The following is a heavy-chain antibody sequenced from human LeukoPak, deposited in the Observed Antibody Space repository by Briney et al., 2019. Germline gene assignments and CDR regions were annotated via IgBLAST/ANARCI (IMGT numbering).Heavy chain of an antibody. Sequence: ASVKVSCKASGYTFTGYYMHWVRQAPGQGLEWMGWINPNSGGTNYAQKFQGRVTMTRDTSISTAYMELSRLRSDDTAVYYCARADKTRKVLRYFDWSKDVKDYWGQGTLVTVSS. CDR2: INPNSGGT. CDR3: ARADKTRKVLRYFDWSKDVKDY. J-gene: IGHJ4*02. CDR1: GYTFTGYY. D-gene: IGHD3-9*01. V-gene: IGHV1-2*02.